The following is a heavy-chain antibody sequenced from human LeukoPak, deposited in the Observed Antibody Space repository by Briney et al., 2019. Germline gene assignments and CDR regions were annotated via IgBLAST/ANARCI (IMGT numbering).Heavy chain of an antibody. V-gene: IGHV1-2*02. J-gene: IGHJ5*02. D-gene: IGHD2-2*02. CDR2: INPNSGGT. Sequence: ASVKVSCKASGYTFTGYYMHWVRQAPGQGLEWMGWINPNSGGTNYAQKFQGRVTMTRDTSISTAYMELSRLRSDDTAVYYCARDGYCSSTSCYRHGGVYNWFDPWGQGTLVTVSS. CDR3: ARDGYCSSTSCYRHGGVYNWFDP. CDR1: GYTFTGYY.